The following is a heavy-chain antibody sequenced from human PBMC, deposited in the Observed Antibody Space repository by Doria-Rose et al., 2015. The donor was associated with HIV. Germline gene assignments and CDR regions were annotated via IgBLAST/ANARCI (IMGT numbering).Heavy chain of an antibody. V-gene: IGHV4-31*03. CDR2: IYYSGST. D-gene: IGHD3-10*01. CDR1: GGSISSGGYY. Sequence: QVQLQESGPGLVKPSQTLSLTCTVSGGSISSGGYYWSWIRQHPGKGLEWIGYIYYSGSTYYNPSLKSRVTISLDTSKNQFSLRLSSVTAADTAVYYCARNRITLVQGAITGLDYFDYWGQGTLVTVSS. J-gene: IGHJ4*02. CDR3: ARNRITLVQGAITGLDYFDY.